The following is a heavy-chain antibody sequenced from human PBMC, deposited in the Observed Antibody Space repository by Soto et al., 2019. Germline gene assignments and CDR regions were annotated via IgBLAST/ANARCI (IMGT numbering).Heavy chain of an antibody. CDR2: ITYDGSNQ. Sequence: QVQLVESGGGVVQPGTSLRLSCAASGFTFSKYGMHWVRQAPGRGLEWVALITYDGSNQYYADSVKGRFTSSRDNSKNTAYLEMNSLRPEDTAVYFCTRKKWHDFSGFGMDVWGQGTTVSVSS. D-gene: IGHD1-26*01. CDR3: TRKKWHDFSGFGMDV. J-gene: IGHJ6*02. V-gene: IGHV3-30*03. CDR1: GFTFSKYG.